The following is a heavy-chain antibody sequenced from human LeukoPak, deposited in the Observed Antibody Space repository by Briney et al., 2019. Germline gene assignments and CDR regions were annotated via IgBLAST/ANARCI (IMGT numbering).Heavy chain of an antibody. CDR1: GGSISSYY. CDR2: IYYSGST. V-gene: IGHV4-59*08. D-gene: IGHD6-13*01. J-gene: IGHJ4*02. CDR3: ARVSQAADAVDY. Sequence: SETLSLTCTVSGGSISSYYWSWIRQPPGKGLEWIGYIYYSGSTNYNPSLKSRVTISVDTSKNQFSLKLSSVTAADTAVYYCARVSQAADAVDYWGQGTLVTVSS.